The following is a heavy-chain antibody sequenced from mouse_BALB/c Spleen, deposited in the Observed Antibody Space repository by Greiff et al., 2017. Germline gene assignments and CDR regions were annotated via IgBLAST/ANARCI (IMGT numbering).Heavy chain of an antibody. Sequence: EVQLQESGPGLVKPSQSLSLTCTVTGYSITSDYAWNWIRQFPGNKLEWMGYISYSGSTSYNPSLKSRISITRDTSKNQFFLQLNSVTTEDTATYYCARRGLYYGNLFDYWGQGTTLTVSS. V-gene: IGHV3-2*02. CDR2: ISYSGST. J-gene: IGHJ2*01. CDR1: GYSITSDYA. D-gene: IGHD2-1*01. CDR3: ARRGLYYGNLFDY.